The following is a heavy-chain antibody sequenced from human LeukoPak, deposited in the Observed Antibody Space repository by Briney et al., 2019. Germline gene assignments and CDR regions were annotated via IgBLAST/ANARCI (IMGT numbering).Heavy chain of an antibody. CDR3: ARVRWPWEYYFDY. Sequence: GGSLRLSCAASGFTVSSNYMSWVRQAPGKGLEWVSVIYSGGSTYYADSVKGRFTISRDNSKNTLYLQMNSLRAEDTAVYYCARVRWPWEYYFDYWGQGTLVTVSS. J-gene: IGHJ4*02. CDR2: IYSGGST. D-gene: IGHD1-26*01. CDR1: GFTVSSNY. V-gene: IGHV3-53*01.